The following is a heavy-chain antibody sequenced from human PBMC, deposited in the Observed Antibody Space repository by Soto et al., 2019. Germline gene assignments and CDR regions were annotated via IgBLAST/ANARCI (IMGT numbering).Heavy chain of an antibody. V-gene: IGHV4-31*03. CDR2: IYYSGST. CDR3: ARAPKSGYCSSTGCPINDAFDI. D-gene: IGHD2-2*03. CDR1: GGSISSGGYY. Sequence: QVQLQESGPGLVKPSQTLSLTCTVSGGSISSGGYYWSWIRQHPGKGLEWIGYIYYSGSTYYNPSLKSRVTISVDTSKNQFSLKLSSVTAADTAVYYCARAPKSGYCSSTGCPINDAFDIWGQGTMVTVSS. J-gene: IGHJ3*02.